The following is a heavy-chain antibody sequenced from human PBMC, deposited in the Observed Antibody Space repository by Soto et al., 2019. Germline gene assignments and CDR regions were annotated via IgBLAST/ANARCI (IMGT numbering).Heavy chain of an antibody. Sequence: GGSLRLSCAASGFTFSSYAMHWVRQAPGKGLEYVSAISSNGGSTYYANSVKGRFTISRDNSKNTLYLQMGSLRAEDMAVYYCARDSSTTNRVDYFDYWGQGTLVTVSS. CDR2: ISSNGGST. CDR1: GFTFSSYA. V-gene: IGHV3-64*01. D-gene: IGHD2-2*01. CDR3: ARDSSTTNRVDYFDY. J-gene: IGHJ4*02.